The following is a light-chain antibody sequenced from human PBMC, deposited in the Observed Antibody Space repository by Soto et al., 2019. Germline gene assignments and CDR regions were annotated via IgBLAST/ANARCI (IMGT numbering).Light chain of an antibody. Sequence: EFVLTQSPGTLSLSQGERATLSCRASPSLTNSFIAWYQQRPGQAPRLLIYDTSSRASGIPDRFSGSGSGTDFTLTVSRLETEDFAVFYCQQYGTSEIIFGQGTRLEIK. V-gene: IGKV3-20*01. CDR3: QQYGTSEII. J-gene: IGKJ5*01. CDR2: DTS. CDR1: PSLTNSF.